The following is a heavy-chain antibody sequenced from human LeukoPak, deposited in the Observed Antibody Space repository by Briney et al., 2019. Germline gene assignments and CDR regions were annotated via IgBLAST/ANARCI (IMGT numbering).Heavy chain of an antibody. V-gene: IGHV3-74*01. CDR1: GFTFSRSC. J-gene: IGHJ4*02. D-gene: IGHD1-26*01. CDR2: LNDDGSYT. Sequence: PGGSLRRSCAASGFTFSRSCMHWVRQAPGKGLVWVSRLNDDGSYTNYADSVKGRFTISRDNAKNTLYLQMHSLRAEDTAVYYCARALGSSSDYWGQGTLFTVSS. CDR3: ARALGSSSDY.